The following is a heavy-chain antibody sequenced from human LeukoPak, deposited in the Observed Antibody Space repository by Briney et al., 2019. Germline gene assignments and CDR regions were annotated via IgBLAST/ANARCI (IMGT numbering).Heavy chain of an antibody. D-gene: IGHD3-3*01. Sequence: GASVKVSCKASGGTFSSYTISWVRQAPGQGRERMGRIIPILGIANYAQKFQGRVTITAEKSTSTAYMELSSLRSEDTAVYYCARDRFVDYDFWSGYYPPAEIDYWGQGTLVTVSS. CDR1: GGTFSSYT. J-gene: IGHJ4*02. V-gene: IGHV1-69*04. CDR3: ARDRFVDYDFWSGYYPPAEIDY. CDR2: IIPILGIA.